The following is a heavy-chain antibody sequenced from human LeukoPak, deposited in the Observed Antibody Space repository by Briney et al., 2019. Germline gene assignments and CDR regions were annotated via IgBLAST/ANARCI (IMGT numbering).Heavy chain of an antibody. D-gene: IGHD6-13*01. J-gene: IGHJ4*02. CDR2: ISGSGGST. V-gene: IGHV3-23*01. CDR3: AKDGSSWYGGLFDY. Sequence: GGSLPVSCAASGFTFSSYAMSWVRQAPGKGLEWVSAISGSGGSTYYADSVKGRFTISRDNSKNTLYLQMNSLRAEDTAVYYCAKDGSSWYGGLFDYWGQGALVTVS. CDR1: GFTFSSYA.